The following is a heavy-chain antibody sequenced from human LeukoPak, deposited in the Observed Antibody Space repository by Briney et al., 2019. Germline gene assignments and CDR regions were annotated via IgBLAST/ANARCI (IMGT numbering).Heavy chain of an antibody. J-gene: IGHJ4*02. Sequence: GGSLRLSCAASGFTFSNAWMSWVRQAPGKGLEWGGRIKSKTDGGTTDYAAPVKGRFTISRDDSKNTLYLQMNSLKTEDTAVYYCTTDLTPVAGDYWGQGTLVTVSS. CDR2: IKSKTDGGTT. V-gene: IGHV3-15*01. CDR3: TTDLTPVAGDY. CDR1: GFTFSNAW. D-gene: IGHD1-14*01.